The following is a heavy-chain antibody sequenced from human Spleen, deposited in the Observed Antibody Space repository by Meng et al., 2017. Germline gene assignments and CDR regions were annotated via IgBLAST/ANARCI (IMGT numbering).Heavy chain of an antibody. CDR1: GGTIRNYY. J-gene: IGHJ4*02. D-gene: IGHD4-11*01. V-gene: IGHV4-59*01. CDR3: ARGPTTMAHDFDY. Sequence: SETLSLTCTVSGGTIRNYYWSWIRQPPGKGLEWIGYIYYSGSTNYNPSLKSRVTISVDTSKNQFSLKLSSVTAADTAVYYCARGPTTMAHDFDYWGQGTLVTVSS. CDR2: IYYSGST.